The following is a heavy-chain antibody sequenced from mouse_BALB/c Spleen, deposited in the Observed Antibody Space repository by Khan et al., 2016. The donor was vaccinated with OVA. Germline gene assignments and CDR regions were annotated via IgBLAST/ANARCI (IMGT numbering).Heavy chain of an antibody. CDR2: IWGDGST. D-gene: IGHD1-1*01. CDR3: ARVTSVVDARDH. V-gene: IGHV2-6-7*01. Sequence: QVQLKQSGPGLVAPSQSLSITCTVSGFSLTGYGVNWVRQPPGKGLEWLGMIWGDGSTDYNSALKSRLSISKDNSKSQVFLKMNSLQTDDTARDCWARVTSVVDARDHWGQGTSVTVSS. CDR1: GFSLTGYG. J-gene: IGHJ4*01.